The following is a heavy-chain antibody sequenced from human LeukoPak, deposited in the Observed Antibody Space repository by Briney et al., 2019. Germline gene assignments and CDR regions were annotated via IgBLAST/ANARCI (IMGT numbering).Heavy chain of an antibody. J-gene: IGHJ5*02. CDR2: IYYSGST. V-gene: IGHV4-39*01. Sequence: SETLSLVCTLSGASISSSTSYWGWIRQPPGKGLEWIGSIYYSGSTYYNPSLKSRVPIPVDTSNNQFSLKLSSVTAADTAVYFCARHGYSSGSLAWFDPWGHESQFSASS. CDR3: ARHGYSSGSLAWFDP. CDR1: GASISSSTSY. D-gene: IGHD6-19*01.